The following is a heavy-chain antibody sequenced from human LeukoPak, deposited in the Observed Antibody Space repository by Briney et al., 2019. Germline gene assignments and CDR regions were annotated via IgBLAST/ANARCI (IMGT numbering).Heavy chain of an antibody. V-gene: IGHV3-30*02. CDR2: IRYDGSNK. J-gene: IGHJ4*02. Sequence: PGGSLRLSCAASGFTFSSYGMHWVRQAPGKGLEWVAFIRYDGSNKYYADSVKGRFTISRDNSKNTLYLQMNSLRAEDTAVYYCAKGVLLGWFPYYFDYWGQGTLVTVSS. CDR3: AKGVLLGWFPYYFDY. CDR1: GFTFSSYG. D-gene: IGHD3-3*01.